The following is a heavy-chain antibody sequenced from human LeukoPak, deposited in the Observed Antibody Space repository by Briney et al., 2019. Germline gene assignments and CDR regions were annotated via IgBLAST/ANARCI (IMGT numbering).Heavy chain of an antibody. CDR1: GGSISSGGYY. V-gene: IGHV4-31*03. CDR3: ARAKVGANALVGLDRGFDY. CDR2: IYDSGTT. Sequence: PAQTLSLTCTVSGGSISSGGYYWAWIRQQPGKGLEWIGHIYDSGTTYFNPSLKSRVTFSVDMSMNQISLKVRSVTAADTAVYYCARAKVGANALVGLDRGFDYWGQGTLVTVSS. J-gene: IGHJ4*02. D-gene: IGHD1-26*01.